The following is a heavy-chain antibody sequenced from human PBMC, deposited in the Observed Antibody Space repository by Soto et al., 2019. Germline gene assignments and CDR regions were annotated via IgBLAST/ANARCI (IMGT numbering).Heavy chain of an antibody. J-gene: IGHJ2*01. CDR2: IGPYNGNT. V-gene: IGHV1-18*01. CDR3: ARCYCSVGSCYTCWHFDL. CDR1: GYTFNNYG. Sequence: ASVKVSCKASGYTFNNYGISWVLQAPGQGLEWMGWIGPYNGNTDHAQNFQGRVTMTTDTSTNTAYMELRSLRSDDTALYYCARCYCSVGSCYTCWHFDLWGRGTLVTVSS. D-gene: IGHD2-15*01.